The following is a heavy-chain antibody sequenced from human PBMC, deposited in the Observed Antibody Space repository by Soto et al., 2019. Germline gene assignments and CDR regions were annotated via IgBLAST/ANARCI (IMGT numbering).Heavy chain of an antibody. D-gene: IGHD2-2*01. V-gene: IGHV4-34*01. CDR2: INHSGST. Sequence: PSETLSLTCAVYGGSFSGYYWSWIRQPTGKGLEWIGEINHSGSTNYNPSLKSRVTISVDTSKNQFSLKLSSVTAADTAVYYCARGPLYQLLPEDYYYMDVWGKGTTVTVSS. CDR3: ARGPLYQLLPEDYYYMDV. CDR1: GGSFSGYY. J-gene: IGHJ6*03.